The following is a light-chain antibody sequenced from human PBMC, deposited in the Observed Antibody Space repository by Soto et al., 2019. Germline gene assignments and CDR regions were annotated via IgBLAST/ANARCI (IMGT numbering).Light chain of an antibody. Sequence: DIQMTQSPSTLSASVGDRVTITCRASQSISSWLSWYQQKPGKAPKLLIYDASSLESGVPSRFSGSGSGTEFTLTISSLQPDDFATYYCQQYKSYSPLTFGGGTKVEIK. CDR1: QSISSW. CDR3: QQYKSYSPLT. CDR2: DAS. J-gene: IGKJ4*01. V-gene: IGKV1-5*01.